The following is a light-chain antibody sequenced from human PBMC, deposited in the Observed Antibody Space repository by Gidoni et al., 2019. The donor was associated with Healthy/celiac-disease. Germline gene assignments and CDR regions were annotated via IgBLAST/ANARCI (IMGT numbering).Light chain of an antibody. CDR2: AAS. CDR1: QSISSY. CDR3: QQSYSTPRT. Sequence: DIQMTQSPSSLSASVGDRVTITCRASQSISSYLNWYQQNPAKAPTLLIYAASSLQSGVPSRFSGRGSGTDFTLTINSLQPEDFATYYCQQSYSTPRTFGQGTKVEVK. V-gene: IGKV1-39*01. J-gene: IGKJ1*01.